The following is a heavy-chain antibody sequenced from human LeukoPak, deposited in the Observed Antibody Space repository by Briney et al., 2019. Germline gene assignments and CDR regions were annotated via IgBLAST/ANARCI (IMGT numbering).Heavy chain of an antibody. V-gene: IGHV3-7*02. Sequence: SGGSLRLSCAASGFRFSSYGMHWVRQAPGKGLEWVANINQDGSEKYYVDSVKGRFTISRDNAKNSLYLQVNSLRAEDTAVYYCARLITAAGTYYFDYWGQGTLVTVSS. CDR1: GFRFSSYG. CDR3: ARLITAAGTYYFDY. CDR2: INQDGSEK. J-gene: IGHJ4*02. D-gene: IGHD6-13*01.